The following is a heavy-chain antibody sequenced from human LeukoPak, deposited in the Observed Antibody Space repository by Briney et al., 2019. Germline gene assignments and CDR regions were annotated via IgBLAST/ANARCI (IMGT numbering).Heavy chain of an antibody. J-gene: IGHJ3*02. CDR1: GFTFSSYA. CDR2: ISGSGGST. Sequence: PAGSLRLSCAASGFTFSSYAMSWLRQAPGKGLEWVSAISGSGGSTYYADSVKGRFTISRDNSKNTLYLQMNSLRAEDTAVYYCAKGWEPHDAFDIWGQGTMVTVSS. D-gene: IGHD1-26*01. CDR3: AKGWEPHDAFDI. V-gene: IGHV3-23*01.